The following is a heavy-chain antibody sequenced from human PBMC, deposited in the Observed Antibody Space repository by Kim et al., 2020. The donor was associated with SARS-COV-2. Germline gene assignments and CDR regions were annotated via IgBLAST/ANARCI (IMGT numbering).Heavy chain of an antibody. V-gene: IGHV3-23*01. Sequence: GGSLRLSCAASGFTFSSYAMSWVRQAPGKRLEWVSAISDSGGNTYYADSVKGRFTISRDNSKNTLYLQMNSLRAEDTAIYYCARRSQERQWLAYYFDYWGQGTLVTVSS. CDR3: ARRSQERQWLAYYFDY. CDR1: GFTFSSYA. J-gene: IGHJ4*02. D-gene: IGHD6-19*01. CDR2: ISDSGGNT.